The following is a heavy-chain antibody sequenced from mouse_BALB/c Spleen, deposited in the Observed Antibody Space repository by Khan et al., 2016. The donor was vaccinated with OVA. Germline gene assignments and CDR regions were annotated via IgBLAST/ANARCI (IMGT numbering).Heavy chain of an antibody. CDR1: GYSITRDYA. V-gene: IGHV3-2*02. J-gene: IGHJ2*01. Sequence: EVQLVESGPGLVKPSQSLSLTCTVTGYSITRDYAWNWIRQFPGNKLEWMGFISYSGNTNSNPSIKSRSSITRDTSKNQFFLHLNSVTTEDTATYYCARVYGGDFDYWGQGTTLTVSS. CDR2: ISYSGNT. CDR3: ARVYGGDFDY. D-gene: IGHD1-1*01.